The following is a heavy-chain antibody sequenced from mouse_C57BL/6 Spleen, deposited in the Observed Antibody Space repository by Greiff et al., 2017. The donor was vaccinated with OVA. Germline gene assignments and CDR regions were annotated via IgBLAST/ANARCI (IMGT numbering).Heavy chain of an antibody. J-gene: IGHJ2*01. CDR1: GYSITSGYY. D-gene: IGHD2-2*01. CDR2: ISYDGSN. V-gene: IGHV3-6*01. CDR3: ARGPPGYDLFEY. Sequence: EVQLQQSGPGLVKPSQSLSLTCSVTGYSITSGYYWNWIRQFPGNKLEWMGYISYDGSNNYNPSLKNRISITRDTSKNQFFLKLNSVTTEDTATYYCARGPPGYDLFEYWGQGTTLTVSS.